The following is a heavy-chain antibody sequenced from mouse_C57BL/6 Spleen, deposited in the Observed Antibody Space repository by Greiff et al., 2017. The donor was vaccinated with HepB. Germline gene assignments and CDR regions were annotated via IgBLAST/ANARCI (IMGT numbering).Heavy chain of an antibody. D-gene: IGHD1-1*01. Sequence: QVQLQQPGAELVKPGASVKMSCKASGYTFTSYWITWVKQRPGQGLEWIGDIYPGSGSTNYNEKFKSKATLTVDTSSSTAYMQLSSLTSEDSAVYYCARRGTGPFYYFDLGQGTTLTVSS. CDR3: ARRGTGPFYYFD. V-gene: IGHV1-55*01. CDR1: GYTFTSYW. CDR2: IYPGSGST. J-gene: IGHJ2*01.